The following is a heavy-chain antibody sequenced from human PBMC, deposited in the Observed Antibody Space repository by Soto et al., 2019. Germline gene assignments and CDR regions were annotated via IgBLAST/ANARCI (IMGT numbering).Heavy chain of an antibody. Sequence: EVQLVESGGGLVQPGGSLRLSCTASGFNFSRFWTHWVRQVPGRGLVWVSHINSDGSRTSYVDSVKGRFTISRDNAKNTLYLQMNSLRAEDTAVYYCARDLSSCSSARCYSFYYGVDVWGQGTTVTVSS. D-gene: IGHD2-2*01. J-gene: IGHJ6*02. CDR3: ARDLSSCSSARCYSFYYGVDV. CDR1: GFNFSRFW. V-gene: IGHV3-74*01. CDR2: INSDGSRT.